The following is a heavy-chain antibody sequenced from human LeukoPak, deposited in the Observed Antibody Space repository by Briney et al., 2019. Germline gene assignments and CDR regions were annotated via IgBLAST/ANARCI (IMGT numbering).Heavy chain of an antibody. Sequence: KPSETLSLTCSVSGGSITYSHYYWGWVRQPPGKGLEWIGGIYYSGSTYYNPSLKSRVTISVDTSRNEFSLRLSSVTAADTAVYHCARHCCSGPAKRVFDIWGQGTMVTVSS. CDR1: GGSITYSHYY. CDR2: IYYSGST. D-gene: IGHD2-15*01. J-gene: IGHJ3*02. V-gene: IGHV4-39*01. CDR3: ARHCCSGPAKRVFDI.